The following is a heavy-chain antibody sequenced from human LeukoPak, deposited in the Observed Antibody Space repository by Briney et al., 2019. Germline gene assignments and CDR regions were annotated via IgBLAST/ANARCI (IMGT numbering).Heavy chain of an antibody. V-gene: IGHV1-69*04. CDR3: ARDEARSTYYDILTGYFLDY. CDR2: IIPILGIA. J-gene: IGHJ4*02. CDR1: GGTFGSYT. D-gene: IGHD3-9*01. Sequence: SVKVSCKASGGTFGSYTISWVRQAPGQGLEWMGRIIPILGIANYAQKFQGRVTITADKSTSTAYMELSSLGSEDTAVYYCARDEARSTYYDILTGYFLDYWGQGTLVTVSS.